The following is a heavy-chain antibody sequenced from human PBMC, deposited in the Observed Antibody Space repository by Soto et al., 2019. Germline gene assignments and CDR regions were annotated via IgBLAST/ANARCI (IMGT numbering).Heavy chain of an antibody. CDR2: IIPIFGTA. Sequence: GASVKVSCKASGGTFSSYAISWVRQAPGQGLEWMGGIIPIFGTANYAQKFQERVTITRDMSTSTAYMELSSLRSEDTAVYYCAADLTYYYDSSGYLGIYYFDYWGQGTLVTVSS. V-gene: IGHV1-69*05. CDR3: AADLTYYYDSSGYLGIYYFDY. J-gene: IGHJ4*02. CDR1: GGTFSSYA. D-gene: IGHD3-22*01.